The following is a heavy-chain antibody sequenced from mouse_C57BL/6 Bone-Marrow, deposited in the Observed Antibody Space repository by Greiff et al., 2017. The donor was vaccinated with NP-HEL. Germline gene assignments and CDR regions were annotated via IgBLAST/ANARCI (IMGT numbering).Heavy chain of an antibody. CDR2: ISYDGSN. V-gene: IGHV3-6*01. CDR1: GYSITRGYY. Sequence: EVKLQESGPGLVKPSQSLSLTCSVTGYSITRGYYWNWIRQFPGNKLEWMGYISYDGSNNYNPSLKNRISITRDTSKNQFFLKLNSVTTEDTATYYCARTIYYDFYFDYWGQGTTLTVSS. D-gene: IGHD2-4*01. CDR3: ARTIYYDFYFDY. J-gene: IGHJ2*01.